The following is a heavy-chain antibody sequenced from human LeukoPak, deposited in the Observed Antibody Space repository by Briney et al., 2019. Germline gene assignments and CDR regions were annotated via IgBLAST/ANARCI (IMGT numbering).Heavy chain of an antibody. CDR1: GYTFTGNY. CDR2: INPNSGGT. J-gene: IGHJ6*02. Sequence: ASVNVSCKASGYTFTGNYMLWGRQAPAQGLELMGLINPNSGGTNNAQKFHGRVTMTSDTSITTAYMELSRLRSDDTAVYYCARDPITFGGVIVIPEILGMDVWGQGSTVTVS. CDR3: ARDPITFGGVIVIPEILGMDV. D-gene: IGHD3-16*02. V-gene: IGHV1-2*02.